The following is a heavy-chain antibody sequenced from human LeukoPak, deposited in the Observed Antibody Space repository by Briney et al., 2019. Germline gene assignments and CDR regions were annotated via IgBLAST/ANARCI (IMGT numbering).Heavy chain of an antibody. CDR1: GFTFSSYG. Sequence: GGSLRLSCAASGFTFSSYGMHWVRQAPGKGLEWVAVISYDGSNKYYADSVKGRFTISRDNAKNSLYLQMNSLRAEDTALYYCARALGYCSSTSCYWWGPDYWGQGTLVTVSS. D-gene: IGHD2-2*01. CDR3: ARALGYCSSTSCYWWGPDY. V-gene: IGHV3-30*03. CDR2: ISYDGSNK. J-gene: IGHJ4*02.